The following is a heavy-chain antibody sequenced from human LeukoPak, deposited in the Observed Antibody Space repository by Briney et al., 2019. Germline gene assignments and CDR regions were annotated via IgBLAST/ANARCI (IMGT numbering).Heavy chain of an antibody. J-gene: IGHJ6*02. CDR2: IRGVGGST. Sequence: GGSLRLSCAASGFTFDDYAMHWVRQAAGKGLEWVSLIRGVGGSTYYADSVKGRFTISRDNSKNSLYLQMNSLRTEDTALYYCAKDMVWSGSYYDHYYYFGMDVWGQGTTVTVSS. D-gene: IGHD1-26*01. V-gene: IGHV3-43*02. CDR3: AKDMVWSGSYYDHYYYFGMDV. CDR1: GFTFDDYA.